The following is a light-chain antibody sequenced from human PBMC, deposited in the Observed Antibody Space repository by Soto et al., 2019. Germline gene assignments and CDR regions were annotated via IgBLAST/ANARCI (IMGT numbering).Light chain of an antibody. J-gene: IGLJ2*01. CDR2: DVS. CDR3: SSYTSSITLV. Sequence: QSVLTQPASVSGSPGQSITISCTGTSSDVGGYNYVPWYQQHPGKAPKLMIYDVSNRPSGVSNRFSGSKSGNTASLSISGLQAEDEADYYCSSYTSSITLVFGGGTKLTVL. CDR1: SSDVGGYNY. V-gene: IGLV2-14*03.